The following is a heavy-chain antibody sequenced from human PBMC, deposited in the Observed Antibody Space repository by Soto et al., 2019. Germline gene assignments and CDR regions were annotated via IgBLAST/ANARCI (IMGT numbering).Heavy chain of an antibody. Sequence: GASVKVSCKASGGTFSSYAISWVRQAPGQGLEWMGGIIPIFGTANYAQKFQGRVTITADKSTSTAYMELSSLRSEDTAVYYCARYYDFWSGRKEYYYYGMDVWGQGTTVTVSS. CDR3: ARYYDFWSGRKEYYYYGMDV. V-gene: IGHV1-69*06. CDR1: GGTFSSYA. CDR2: IIPIFGTA. J-gene: IGHJ6*02. D-gene: IGHD3-3*01.